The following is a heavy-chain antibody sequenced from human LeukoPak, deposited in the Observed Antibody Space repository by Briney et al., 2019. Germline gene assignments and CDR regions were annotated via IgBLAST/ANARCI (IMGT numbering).Heavy chain of an antibody. CDR2: ISLSSGSI. J-gene: IGHJ4*02. CDR3: AKDSSSWYEGPFDY. CDR1: GFTFYDYA. V-gene: IGHV3-9*01. Sequence: GGSLRRSCAASGFTFYDYAMHWVRQAPGKGLEWVSGISLSSGSIGYEVSVKVRFTIARDNAKNSLDLQMNSLRAEDTALYYCAKDSSSWYEGPFDYWRQGTLVTVSS. D-gene: IGHD6-13*01.